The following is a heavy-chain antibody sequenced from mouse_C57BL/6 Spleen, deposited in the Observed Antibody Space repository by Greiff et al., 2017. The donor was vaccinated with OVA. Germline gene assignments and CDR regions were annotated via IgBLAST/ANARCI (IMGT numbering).Heavy chain of an antibody. CDR2: ISDGGSYT. CDR3: ARDNHEDYAMDY. CDR1: GFTFSSYA. V-gene: IGHV5-4*01. Sequence: EVHLVESGGGLVKPGGSLKLSCAASGFTFSSYAMSWVRQTTEKRLEWVATISDGGSYTYYPDNVKGRFTISRDNAKNNLYLQMSHLKSEDTAMYYCARDNHEDYAMDYWGQGTSVTVSS. J-gene: IGHJ4*01.